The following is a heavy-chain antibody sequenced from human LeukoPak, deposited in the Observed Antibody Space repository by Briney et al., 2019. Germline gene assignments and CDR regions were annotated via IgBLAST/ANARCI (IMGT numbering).Heavy chain of an antibody. Sequence: ASVKVSCKASGYTFTSYGISWVRQAPGQGLEWMGWISAYNGNTNYAQKLQGRVTMTTETSTGTAYMELRSLRSDDTAVYYCARDMGFEWEPPDGDAFDIWGQGTMVTASS. V-gene: IGHV1-18*01. CDR1: GYTFTSYG. CDR2: ISAYNGNT. CDR3: ARDMGFEWEPPDGDAFDI. J-gene: IGHJ3*02. D-gene: IGHD1-26*01.